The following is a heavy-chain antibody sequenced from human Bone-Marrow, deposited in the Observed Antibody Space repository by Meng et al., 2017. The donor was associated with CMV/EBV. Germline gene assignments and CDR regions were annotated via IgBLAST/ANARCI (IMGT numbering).Heavy chain of an antibody. CDR3: ARVRGNYVWYFYY. CDR1: GFTFSSYG. V-gene: IGHV3-30*02. CDR2: IRYDGSNK. J-gene: IGHJ4*02. D-gene: IGHD3-16*01. Sequence: GESLKISCAASGFTFSSYGMHWVRQAPGKGLEWVAFIRYDGSNKYYADSVKGRFTISRDNSKNTLYLQMNSLRAEDTAVYYCARVRGNYVWYFYYWGQGTLVAASS.